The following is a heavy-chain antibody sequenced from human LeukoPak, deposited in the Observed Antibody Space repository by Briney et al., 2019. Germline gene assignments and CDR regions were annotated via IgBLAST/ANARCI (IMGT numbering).Heavy chain of an antibody. J-gene: IGHJ3*02. CDR2: IWYDGSNK. D-gene: IGHD3-10*01. Sequence: PGGSLRLSCAASGFTFSSYGMHWVRQAPGKGLEWVAVIWYDGSNKFHADSVKGRFTISRDNSKNTLYLQMHSLRAEDTAVYCCARDPRRLVLWFGELSQGDAFDIWGQGTMVTVSS. V-gene: IGHV3-33*01. CDR3: ARDPRRLVLWFGELSQGDAFDI. CDR1: GFTFSSYG.